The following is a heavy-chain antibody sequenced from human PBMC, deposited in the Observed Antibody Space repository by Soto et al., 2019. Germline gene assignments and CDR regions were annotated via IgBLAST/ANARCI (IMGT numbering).Heavy chain of an antibody. D-gene: IGHD4-17*01. J-gene: IGHJ4*02. Sequence: QITLKESGPTLVKPTQTLTLTCTFSGFSLSTSGVGVGWIRQPPGKALECLAFIYWNDDKRYSPSLRSRLTINQEPSKNQVVLTMTNMDPVDTATYYFAKQSSTDLRPDYWGQGTLVTVSS. CDR2: IYWNDDK. CDR3: AKQSSTDLRPDY. CDR1: GFSLSTSGVG. V-gene: IGHV2-5*01.